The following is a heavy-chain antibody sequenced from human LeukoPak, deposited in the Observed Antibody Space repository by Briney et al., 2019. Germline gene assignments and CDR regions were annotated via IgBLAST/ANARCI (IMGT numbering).Heavy chain of an antibody. CDR1: GGSFSGYY. Sequence: SETLSLTCAVYGGSFSGYYWSWIRQAPGKGLEWIGEINHSGNTNYNPSLKSRVTISVDTSKNQFSLKLSSVTAADTAVYYCARGQGYDFWSGNLNWFDPWGQGTLVTVSS. CDR2: INHSGNT. CDR3: ARGQGYDFWSGNLNWFDP. J-gene: IGHJ5*02. D-gene: IGHD3-3*01. V-gene: IGHV4-34*01.